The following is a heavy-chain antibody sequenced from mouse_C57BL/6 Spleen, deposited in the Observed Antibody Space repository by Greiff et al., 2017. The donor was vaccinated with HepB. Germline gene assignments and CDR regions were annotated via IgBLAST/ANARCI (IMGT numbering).Heavy chain of an antibody. D-gene: IGHD1-1*01. CDR2: INPYNGGT. J-gene: IGHJ2*01. Sequence: EVHLVESGPVLVKPGASVKMSCKASGYTFTDYYMNWVKQSHGKSLEWIGVINPYNGGTSYNQKFKGKATLTVDKSSSTAYMELNSLTSEDSAVYYCARMIYYDFDYWGQGTTLTVSS. V-gene: IGHV1-19*01. CDR3: ARMIYYDFDY. CDR1: GYTFTDYY.